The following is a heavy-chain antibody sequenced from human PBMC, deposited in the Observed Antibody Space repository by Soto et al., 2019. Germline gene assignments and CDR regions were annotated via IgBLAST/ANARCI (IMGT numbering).Heavy chain of an antibody. V-gene: IGHV3-15*07. D-gene: IGHD4-17*01. J-gene: IGHJ5*02. CDR3: TTGLHDYDRWDWGYNWFDP. CDR2: IKSKTDGGTT. Sequence: GGSLRLSCAASGFTFSNAWMNWVRQAPGKGLEWVGRIKSKTDGGTTDYAAPVKGRFTISRDDSKNTLYLQMNSLKTEDTAVYYCTTGLHDYDRWDWGYNWFDPWGQGTLVTVSS. CDR1: GFTFSNAW.